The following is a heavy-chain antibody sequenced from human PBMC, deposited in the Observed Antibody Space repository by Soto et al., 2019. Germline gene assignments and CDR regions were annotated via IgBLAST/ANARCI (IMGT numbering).Heavy chain of an antibody. Sequence: HPGGSLRLSCAASGFTFSSYSMNWVRQAPGKGLEWVSYISSSSSTIYYADSVKGRFTISRDNAKNSLYLQMNSLRAEDTAVYYCARDYWSDIVATTIFYYYYYMDVWGKGTTVTVSS. CDR1: GFTFSSYS. CDR3: ARDYWSDIVATTIFYYYYYMDV. CDR2: ISSSSSTI. V-gene: IGHV3-48*01. D-gene: IGHD5-12*01. J-gene: IGHJ6*03.